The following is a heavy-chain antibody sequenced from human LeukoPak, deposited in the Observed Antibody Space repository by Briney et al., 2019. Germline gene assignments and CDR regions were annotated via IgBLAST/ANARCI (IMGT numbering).Heavy chain of an antibody. Sequence: GGSLRLSCAASGFTFNSYAIHWVRQAPGKGLEWVAHISYDGSNKYYADSVKGRFTISRDNSKNTLYLQMSTLRPEDTAVYYCARDRAKVGYELDYWGQGTLVTVSS. CDR2: ISYDGSNK. V-gene: IGHV3-30-3*01. D-gene: IGHD5-12*01. CDR3: ARDRAKVGYELDY. CDR1: GFTFNSYA. J-gene: IGHJ4*02.